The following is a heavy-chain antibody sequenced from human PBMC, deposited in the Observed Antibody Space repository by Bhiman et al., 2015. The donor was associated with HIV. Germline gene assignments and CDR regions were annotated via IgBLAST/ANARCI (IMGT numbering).Heavy chain of an antibody. J-gene: IGHJ4*02. CDR1: GFTFSSYG. CDR2: ISYDGSNK. V-gene: IGHV3-30*18. D-gene: IGHD4-17*01. CDR3: AKEHDYGDPYFDY. Sequence: QVQLVESGGGVVQPGRSLRLSCAASGFTFSSYGMHWVRQAPGKGLEWVAVISYDGSNKDYVESVKGRVTISRDNSKNTLYLQMNSLRAEDTAVYYCAKEHDYGDPYFDYWGQGTLVTVSS.